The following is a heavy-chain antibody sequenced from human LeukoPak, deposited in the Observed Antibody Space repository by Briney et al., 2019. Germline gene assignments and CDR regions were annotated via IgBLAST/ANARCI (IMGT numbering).Heavy chain of an antibody. CDR1: GYTFTSYD. V-gene: IGHV1-8*01. CDR3: ARGRGNVLLWFGELLIGHHYYMDV. D-gene: IGHD3-10*01. Sequence: GASVKVSCKAPGYTFTSYDINWVRQATGQGLEWMGWMNPNSGNTGYAQKFQGRVTMTRNTSISTAYMELSSLRSEDTAVYYCARGRGNVLLWFGELLIGHHYYMDVWGKGTTVTISS. J-gene: IGHJ6*03. CDR2: MNPNSGNT.